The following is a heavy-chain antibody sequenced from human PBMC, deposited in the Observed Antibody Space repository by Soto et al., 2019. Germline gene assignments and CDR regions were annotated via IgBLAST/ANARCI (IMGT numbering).Heavy chain of an antibody. D-gene: IGHD2-21*01. Sequence: PGGSLRLSCAASGFTFSSYAMTWVRQAPGKGLQWVSAISGSGGSTYYADSVKGRFTISRDNSENTLYLQMNSLRAEDTAVYYCAKDSALRVKDHWGQGTLVTVSS. CDR1: GFTFSSYA. J-gene: IGHJ4*02. V-gene: IGHV3-23*01. CDR3: AKDSALRVKDH. CDR2: ISGSGGST.